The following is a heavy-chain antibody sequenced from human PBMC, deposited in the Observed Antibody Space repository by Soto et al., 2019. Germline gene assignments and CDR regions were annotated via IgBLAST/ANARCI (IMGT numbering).Heavy chain of an antibody. V-gene: IGHV4-4*02. J-gene: IGHJ5*02. D-gene: IGHD2-15*01. Sequence: PSETLSLTCTVSGGSISSTNWWTWVRQPPGKGLEWIGEIYHGGSTNYNPSLKSRVTISVDKSKNQFSLKLNSVTAADTAVYYCARSGLVIFSRAFDPWGQGTLVTVSS. CDR2: IYHGGST. CDR3: ARSGLVIFSRAFDP. CDR1: GGSISSTNW.